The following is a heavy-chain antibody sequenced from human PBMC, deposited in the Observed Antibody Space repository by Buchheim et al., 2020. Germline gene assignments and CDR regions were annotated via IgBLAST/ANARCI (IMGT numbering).Heavy chain of an antibody. CDR3: AMYYDILTGAHDAFDI. D-gene: IGHD3-9*01. CDR1: GFTFSSYG. J-gene: IGHJ3*02. CDR2: ISYDGSNK. V-gene: IGHV3-30*03. Sequence: QVQLVESGGGVVQPGRSLRLSCAASGFTFSSYGMHWVRQAPGKGLEWVAVISYDGSNKYYADSVKGRFTISRDNSKNTLYLQMNSLRAEDTAVYYCAMYYDILTGAHDAFDIWGQGT.